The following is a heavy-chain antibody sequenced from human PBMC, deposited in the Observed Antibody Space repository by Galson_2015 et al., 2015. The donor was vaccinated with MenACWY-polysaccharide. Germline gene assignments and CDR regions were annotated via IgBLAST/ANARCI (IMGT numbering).Heavy chain of an antibody. V-gene: IGHV4-39*07. CDR3: ARLEYNKCNDY. J-gene: IGHJ4*02. D-gene: IGHD1-1*01. CDR1: GGSISSSSYY. Sequence: SETLSLTCTVSGGSISSSSYYWGWIRQPPGKGLEWIGSIYYSGSTYYNPSLKSRVTISVDTSKNQFSLKLSSVTAADTAVYYCARLEYNKCNDYWGQGTLVTVSS. CDR2: IYYSGST.